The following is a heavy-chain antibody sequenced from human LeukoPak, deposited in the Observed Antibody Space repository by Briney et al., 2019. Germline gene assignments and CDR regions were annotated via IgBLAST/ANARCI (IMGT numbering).Heavy chain of an antibody. D-gene: IGHD4-11*01. Sequence: SETLSLTCTVSGGSISSYYWGWIRQPPGKGLEWIGYIYYSGSTNYNPSLKSRVTISVDTSKNQFSLKVSSVTAADTAVHYCARESSNSLDYWGQGTLVTVSS. J-gene: IGHJ4*02. V-gene: IGHV4-59*08. CDR3: ARESSNSLDY. CDR1: GGSISSYY. CDR2: IYYSGST.